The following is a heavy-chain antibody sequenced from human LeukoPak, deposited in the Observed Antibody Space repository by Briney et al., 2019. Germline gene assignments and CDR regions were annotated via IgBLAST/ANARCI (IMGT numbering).Heavy chain of an antibody. V-gene: IGHV3-64*01. CDR2: ISYNGEQT. CDR1: GFTFSQYF. Sequence: GGSLRLSCAGSGFTFSQYFMHWVRQAPGKGLEYLSVISYNGEQTYYSKSVTGRFTISRDNSKNMLYLQMGSLRPEDTAVYFCARDPSVGGFSGSELDLWGQGTLVTVSS. CDR3: ARDPSVGGFSGSELDL. D-gene: IGHD3-22*01. J-gene: IGHJ5*02.